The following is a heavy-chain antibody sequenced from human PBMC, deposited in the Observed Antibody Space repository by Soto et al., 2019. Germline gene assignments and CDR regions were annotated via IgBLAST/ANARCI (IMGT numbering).Heavy chain of an antibody. V-gene: IGHV3-21*01. Sequence: EVQLVESGGGLVKPGGSLRLSCAASGFTFSSYSMNWGRQAPGKGLEWVSSISSSSSYIYYSDSVKGRFTISRDNAKNSLYLQMNSLRAEDTAVYYCARDHGDGYNYDFDYWGQGTLVTVSS. CDR3: ARDHGDGYNYDFDY. CDR1: GFTFSSYS. CDR2: ISSSSSYI. J-gene: IGHJ4*02. D-gene: IGHD5-12*01.